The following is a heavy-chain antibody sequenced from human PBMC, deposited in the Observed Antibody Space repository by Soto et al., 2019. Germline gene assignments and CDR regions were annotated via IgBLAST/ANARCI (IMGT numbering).Heavy chain of an antibody. CDR1: GGSISSGGYS. Sequence: PSETLSLTCAVSGGSISSGGYSWSWIRQPPGKGLEWIGYIYYSGSTYYNPSLKSRVTISVDTSKNQFSLKLSSVTAADTAVYYCATATFQVPFDPWGQGTLVTVSS. V-gene: IGHV4-30-2*05. CDR3: ATATFQVPFDP. CDR2: IYYSGST. J-gene: IGHJ5*02.